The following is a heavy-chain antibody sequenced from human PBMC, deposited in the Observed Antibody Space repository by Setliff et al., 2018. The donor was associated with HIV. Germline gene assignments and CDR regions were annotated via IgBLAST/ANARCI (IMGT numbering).Heavy chain of an antibody. CDR3: ARALLIYYDSSGYYTN. J-gene: IGHJ4*02. V-gene: IGHV4-34*01. CDR2: INHSGST. Sequence: PSETLSLTCAVYGGSFSGYYWSWIRQPPGKGLEWIGEINHSGSTNYNPSLKSRVTISVDTSKNQFSLKLSSVTAADTAVYYCARALLIYYDSSGYYTNWGQGTLVTVSS. D-gene: IGHD3-22*01. CDR1: GGSFSGYY.